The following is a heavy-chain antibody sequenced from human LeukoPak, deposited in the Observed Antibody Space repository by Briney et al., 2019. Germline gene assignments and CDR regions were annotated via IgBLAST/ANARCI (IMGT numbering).Heavy chain of an antibody. CDR1: GFPFSYYG. D-gene: IGHD3-16*01. J-gene: IGHJ4*02. Sequence: GGSLRLSCAASGFPFSYYGMHWVRQAPGKGLVWVSRINSDGSSTSYADSVKGRFTISRDNAKNTLYLQMNSLRAEDTAVYYCARRAGAYTHPYDYWGQGTLVTVSS. CDR2: INSDGSST. CDR3: ARRAGAYTHPYDY. V-gene: IGHV3-74*01.